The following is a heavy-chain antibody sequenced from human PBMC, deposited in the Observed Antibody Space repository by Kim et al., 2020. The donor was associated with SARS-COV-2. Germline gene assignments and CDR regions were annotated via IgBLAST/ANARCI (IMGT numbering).Heavy chain of an antibody. Sequence: GGSLRLSCAASGFTVSSNYMSWVRQAPGKGLEWVSVIYSGGSTYYADSVKSRFTISRDNSKNTLYLQMNSLRAEDTAVYYCARDPGIMWELLFWGQGTLVTVSS. CDR2: IYSGGST. CDR3: ARDPGIMWELLF. J-gene: IGHJ4*02. CDR1: GFTVSSNY. V-gene: IGHV3-66*01. D-gene: IGHD1-26*01.